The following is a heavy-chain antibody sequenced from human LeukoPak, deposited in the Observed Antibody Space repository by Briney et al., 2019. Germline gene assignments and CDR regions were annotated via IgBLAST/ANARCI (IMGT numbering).Heavy chain of an antibody. CDR2: LYLSRTT. CDR1: GGSISGGSHH. J-gene: IGHJ4*02. Sequence: PSETLSLTCTVSGGSISGGSHHWGWFRQSPGKGLEWIGSLYLSRTTYYNPSLNSRVTISVDTSKNQFSLQLNSVTAADTAVYYCARRQLLPYSGFDYWGQGTLVTVSS. D-gene: IGHD2-15*01. V-gene: IGHV4-39*01. CDR3: ARRQLLPYSGFDY.